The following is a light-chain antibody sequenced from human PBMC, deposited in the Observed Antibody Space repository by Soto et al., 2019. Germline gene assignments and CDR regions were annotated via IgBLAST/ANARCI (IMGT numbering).Light chain of an antibody. J-gene: IGKJ3*01. CDR3: QQYGSSPFT. CDR1: QSVSSSY. V-gene: IGKV3-20*01. CDR2: GAS. Sequence: EIVLTQSPGTLSLSPGERATLSCRASQSVSSSYLAWYQQKPGQAPRLLIYGASSRPTGIPDRFSGSGSGTDFTLTISRLQPEDFAVYYCQQYGSSPFTFGPGTKVEIK.